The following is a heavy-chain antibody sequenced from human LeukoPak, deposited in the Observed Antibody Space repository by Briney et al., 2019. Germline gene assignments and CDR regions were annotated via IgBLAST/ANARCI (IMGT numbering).Heavy chain of an antibody. CDR1: GFTFSSYT. CDR3: ARGEYSYGPLDYYYYMDV. J-gene: IGHJ6*03. D-gene: IGHD5-18*01. Sequence: GGSLRLSCAASGFTFSSYTMNWVRQAPGKGLEWVSSISSSSSYIYYADSVKGRFTISRDNAKNSLYLQMNSLRAEETAVYYCARGEYSYGPLDYYYYMDVWGKGTTVTVSS. V-gene: IGHV3-21*01. CDR2: ISSSSSYI.